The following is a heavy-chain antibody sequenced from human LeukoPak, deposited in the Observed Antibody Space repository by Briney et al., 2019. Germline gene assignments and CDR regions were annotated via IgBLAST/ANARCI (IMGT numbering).Heavy chain of an antibody. CDR2: IYYLGNT. CDR1: GGSIISSSYY. D-gene: IGHD3-22*01. V-gene: IGHV4-39*07. J-gene: IGHJ6*03. CDR3: ARDRFDDSSGYYYHYYYYMDV. Sequence: SETLSLTCTVSGGSIISSSYYWGWIRQPPGKGLEWIGSIYYLGNTDYNPSLKSRVTISVETSKNQFSLKLSSVIAADTAVYYCARDRFDDSSGYYYHYYYYMDVWGKGTTVTISS.